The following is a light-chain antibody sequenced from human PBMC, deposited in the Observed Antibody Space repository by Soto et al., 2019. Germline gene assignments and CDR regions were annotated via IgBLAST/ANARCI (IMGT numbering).Light chain of an antibody. J-gene: IGKJ1*01. V-gene: IGKV3-15*01. CDR2: GAS. Sequence: EIVMTQSPATLSVSPGERATLSCRASQSVSSNLAWYQQKPGQAPRLLIYGASTRATGIPARFSGSGSGTEFTLTISSLQSEDFAVYYCQQYNSWLWTFGQGTEVEIK. CDR3: QQYNSWLWT. CDR1: QSVSSN.